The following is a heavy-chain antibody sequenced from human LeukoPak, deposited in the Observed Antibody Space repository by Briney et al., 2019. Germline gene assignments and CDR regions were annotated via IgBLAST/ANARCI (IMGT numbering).Heavy chain of an antibody. V-gene: IGHV4-59*08. D-gene: IGHD1-26*01. CDR2: IYSSGST. J-gene: IGHJ3*01. CDR1: GGSISSYY. CDR3: ARQGSGGRAFDL. Sequence: SETLSLTCIVSGGSISSYYWNWIRQPPGKGLEWIGSIYSSGSTNSNPSLKSRVTISVDTSKSQFSLKMTSVTAADTAVYYCARQGSGGRAFDLWGQGTMVTVSS.